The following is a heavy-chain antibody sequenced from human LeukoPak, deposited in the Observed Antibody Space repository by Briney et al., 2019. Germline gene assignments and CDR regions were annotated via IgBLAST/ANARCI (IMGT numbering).Heavy chain of an antibody. Sequence: GGSLRLSCAASGFTFSNYWMHWVRQAPGKGLVWVSRINTDGSTTDYADSVKGRFTFSRDISKNTLYLQMNGLRTEDTAMYYCARDAPQVPAAGVLASWGQGTLVIVSS. CDR1: GFTFSNYW. CDR3: ARDAPQVPAAGVLAS. J-gene: IGHJ5*02. CDR2: INTDGSTT. D-gene: IGHD6-13*01. V-gene: IGHV3-74*01.